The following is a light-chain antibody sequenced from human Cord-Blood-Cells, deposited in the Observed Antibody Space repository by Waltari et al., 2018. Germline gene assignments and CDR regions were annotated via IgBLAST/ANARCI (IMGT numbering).Light chain of an antibody. CDR1: QSLLHSNGYNY. Sequence: DIVMTQSPLSLPVTPGEPASISCRSSQSLLHSNGYNYLDWYLQKPGQSPQLLIYLGSNRASGGPDRFSGSGSSTDFTLKISRVEAEDVGVYYCMQALQTPHFGQGTRLEIK. CDR3: MQALQTPH. V-gene: IGKV2-28*01. J-gene: IGKJ5*01. CDR2: LGS.